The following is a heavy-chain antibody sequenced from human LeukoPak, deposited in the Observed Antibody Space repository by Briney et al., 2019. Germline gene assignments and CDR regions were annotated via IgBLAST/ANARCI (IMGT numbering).Heavy chain of an antibody. CDR3: AKVAHYYYGSESYYFFEH. CDR1: GFTFSSYW. D-gene: IGHD3-10*01. Sequence: GGSLRLSCAASGFTFSSYWMSWVRQAPGKGLEWVANIKQDGSEKYYVDSVKGRFTISRDNAKNSLYQQMNSLRVEDTATYYCAKVAHYYYGSESYYFFEHWGQGTPVTASS. CDR2: IKQDGSEK. J-gene: IGHJ4*02. V-gene: IGHV3-7*01.